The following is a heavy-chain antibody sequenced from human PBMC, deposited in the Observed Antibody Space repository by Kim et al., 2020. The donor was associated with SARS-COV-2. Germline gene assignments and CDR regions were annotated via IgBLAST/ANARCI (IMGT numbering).Heavy chain of an antibody. CDR1: GFTFSSYG. Sequence: GGSLRLSCAASGFTFSSYGMHWVRQAPGKGLEWVAVISYDGSNKYYADSVKGRFTISRDKSKNTLYLQMNSLRAEDTAVYYCAKDLRRVGATEYYYYYG. J-gene: IGHJ6*01. CDR2: ISYDGSNK. V-gene: IGHV3-30*18. CDR3: AKDLRRVGATEYYYYYG. D-gene: IGHD1-26*01.